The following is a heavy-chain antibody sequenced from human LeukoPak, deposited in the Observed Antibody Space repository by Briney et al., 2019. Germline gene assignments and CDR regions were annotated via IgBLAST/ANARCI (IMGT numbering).Heavy chain of an antibody. CDR2: INHSGST. Sequence: SETLSLTCAVYGGSFSGYYWSWIRQPPGKGLEWIGEINHSGSTYYNPSLKSRVTISVDTAKNQFSLKLSSVTAADTAVYYCARVFRTTVTGYYYYYMDVWGKGTTVTVSS. V-gene: IGHV4-34*01. D-gene: IGHD4-17*01. CDR1: GGSFSGYY. J-gene: IGHJ6*03. CDR3: ARVFRTTVTGYYYYYMDV.